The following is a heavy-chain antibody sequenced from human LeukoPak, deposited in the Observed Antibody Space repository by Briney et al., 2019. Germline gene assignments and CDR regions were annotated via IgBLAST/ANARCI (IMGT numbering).Heavy chain of an antibody. CDR1: GFTFSSNA. Sequence: GGSLRLSCAASGFTFSSNAMSWVRQAPGKGLEWVSAISGSGGSTYYADSVKGRFTISRDNSKNTLYLQMNSLRAEDTAVYYCAKDFNYYDSSGYYDYWGQGTLVTVSS. CDR2: ISGSGGST. J-gene: IGHJ4*02. CDR3: AKDFNYYDSSGYYDY. D-gene: IGHD3-22*01. V-gene: IGHV3-23*01.